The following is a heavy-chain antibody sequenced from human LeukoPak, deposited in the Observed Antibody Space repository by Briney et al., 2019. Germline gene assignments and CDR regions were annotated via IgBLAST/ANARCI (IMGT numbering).Heavy chain of an antibody. CDR1: GYTFTCYY. CDR2: INPNSGGT. J-gene: IGHJ5*02. Sequence: ASVKVSCKASGYTFTCYYMHWVRQPPGQGLEWMGWINPNSGGTNYAQKFQGWVTMTRDTSISTAYMELSRLRSDDTAVYYCARDSGGGGNWFDPWGQGTLVTVSS. D-gene: IGHD2-15*01. CDR3: ARDSGGGGNWFDP. V-gene: IGHV1-2*04.